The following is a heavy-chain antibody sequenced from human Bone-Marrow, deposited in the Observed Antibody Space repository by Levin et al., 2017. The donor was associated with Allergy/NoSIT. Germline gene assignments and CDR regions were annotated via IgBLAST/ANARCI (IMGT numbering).Heavy chain of an antibody. CDR1: GFTFSSYA. D-gene: IGHD1-26*01. CDR2: ISGSGGST. J-gene: IGHJ4*02. V-gene: IGHV3-23*01. Sequence: GGSLRLSCAASGFTFSSYAMSWVRQAPGKGLEWVSAISGSGGSTYYADSVKGRFTISRDNSKNTLYLQMNSLRAEDTAVYYCAKVPRSSGSYYFMFDYWGQGTLVTVSS. CDR3: AKVPRSSGSYYFMFDY.